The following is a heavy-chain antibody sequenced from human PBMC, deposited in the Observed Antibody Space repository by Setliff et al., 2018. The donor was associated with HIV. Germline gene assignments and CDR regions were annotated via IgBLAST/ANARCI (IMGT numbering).Heavy chain of an antibody. CDR1: GFTFRNFW. V-gene: IGHV3-7*03. Sequence: LRLSCAASGFTFRNFWMHWVRQAPGKGLEWVASISPDGNRNHCVGSVKGRFSASRDNAKSSLFLQMNSLRAEDTAVYYCARVLLRTNAVYGVVSNQFDPWGQGTLVTVSS. CDR3: ARVLLRTNAVYGVVSNQFDP. J-gene: IGHJ5*02. CDR2: ISPDGNRN. D-gene: IGHD2-8*01.